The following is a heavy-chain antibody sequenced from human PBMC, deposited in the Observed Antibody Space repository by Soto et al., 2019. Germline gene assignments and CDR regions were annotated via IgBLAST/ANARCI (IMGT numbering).Heavy chain of an antibody. V-gene: IGHV3-72*01. CDR3: TRLRLGVTTRYFDY. D-gene: IGHD4-4*01. J-gene: IGHJ4*02. CDR1: GFTFSDHY. CDR2: IKNKANSYTT. Sequence: EVLLVESGGGLVQPGGSLRLSCAASGFTFSDHYMDWVRQAPGKGLEWVGRIKNKANSYTTEYAPSVKGRFTISRDDSKNSLNLQMSSLKTEDTAVYYCTRLRLGVTTRYFDYWGQGTLVTVSS.